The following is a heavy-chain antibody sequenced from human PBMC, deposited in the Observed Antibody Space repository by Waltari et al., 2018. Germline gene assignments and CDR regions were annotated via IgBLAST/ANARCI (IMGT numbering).Heavy chain of an antibody. CDR3: ARDRSITRIVGGGGFDY. CDR1: GGSISSYY. D-gene: IGHD3-22*01. Sequence: QVQLQESGPGLVKPSETLSLTCTVSGGSISSYYWSWIRQPPGKGLEWIGYIYYSGSTNHNPSLRSRVTISVDTSKNQCSLKLSSVTAADTAVYYCARDRSITRIVGGGGFDYWGQGTLVTVSS. V-gene: IGHV4-59*01. J-gene: IGHJ4*02. CDR2: IYYSGST.